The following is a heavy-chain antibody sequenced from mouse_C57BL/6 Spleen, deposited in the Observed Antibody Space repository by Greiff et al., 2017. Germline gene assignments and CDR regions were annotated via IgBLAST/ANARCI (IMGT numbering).Heavy chain of an antibody. J-gene: IGHJ2*01. D-gene: IGHD4-1*01. V-gene: IGHV1-59*01. Sequence: VQLQQPGAELVRPGTSVKLSCKASGYTFTSYWMHWVKQRPGQGLEWIGVIDPSDSYTNYNQKFKGKATLTVDTSSSTAYMQLSSLTSEDSAVYYCARSDWVFDYWGQGTTLTVSS. CDR3: ARSDWVFDY. CDR2: IDPSDSYT. CDR1: GYTFTSYW.